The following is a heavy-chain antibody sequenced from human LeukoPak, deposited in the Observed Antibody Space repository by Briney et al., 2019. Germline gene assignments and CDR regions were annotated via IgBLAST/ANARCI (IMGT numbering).Heavy chain of an antibody. D-gene: IGHD3-9*01. J-gene: IGHJ5*02. CDR2: INPNSGGT. Sequence: GASVKVSCKASGYXFTGYYMHWVRQAPGQGLEWMGWINPNSGGTNYAQKFQGRVTMTRDTSISTAYMKLSRLRSDDTAVYYCAREYYDILTGYFNWFDPWGQGTLVTVSS. V-gene: IGHV1-2*02. CDR1: GYXFTGYY. CDR3: AREYYDILTGYFNWFDP.